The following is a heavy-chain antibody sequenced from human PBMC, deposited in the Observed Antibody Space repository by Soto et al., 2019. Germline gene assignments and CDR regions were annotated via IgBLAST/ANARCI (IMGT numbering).Heavy chain of an antibody. J-gene: IGHJ6*02. CDR1: GFTFSSYS. CDR2: ISSSRSYI. Sequence: EVQLVESGGGLVKPGGSLRLSCAASGFTFSSYSMNWVRQAPGKGLEWVSSISSSRSYIYYADSVKGRFTISRDNAKNSLYLQMNSLRAEDTAVYYCARGVPMTTVTYYGMDVWGQGTTVTVSS. V-gene: IGHV3-21*01. CDR3: ARGVPMTTVTYYGMDV. D-gene: IGHD4-17*01.